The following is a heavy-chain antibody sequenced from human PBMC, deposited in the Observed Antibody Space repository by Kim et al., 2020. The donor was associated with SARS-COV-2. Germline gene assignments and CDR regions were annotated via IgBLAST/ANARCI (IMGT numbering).Heavy chain of an antibody. J-gene: IGHJ5*02. V-gene: IGHV3-7*01. CDR3: ASRIAVAGYNWFDP. Sequence: GGSLRLSCAASGFTFSSYWMSWVRQAPGKGLEWVANIKQDGSEKYYVDSVKGRFTISRDNAKNSLYLQMNSLRAEDTAVYYCASRIAVAGYNWFDPWGQGTLVTVSS. CDR2: IKQDGSEK. D-gene: IGHD6-19*01. CDR1: GFTFSSYW.